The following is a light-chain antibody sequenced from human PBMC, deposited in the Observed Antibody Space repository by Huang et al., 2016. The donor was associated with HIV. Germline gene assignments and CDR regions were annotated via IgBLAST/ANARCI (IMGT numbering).Light chain of an antibody. V-gene: IGKV1-6*01. Sequence: AIQLTQSPASLSASVGDRVTITCRASQDIGNDLCWYKQRLGKAPKLLVSSASHLQSGVPSRFTGSGSATHFTLTIRGLQPEDFATYYCLQDYVYPWTFGQGTKVEI. J-gene: IGKJ1*01. CDR3: LQDYVYPWT. CDR2: SAS. CDR1: QDIGND.